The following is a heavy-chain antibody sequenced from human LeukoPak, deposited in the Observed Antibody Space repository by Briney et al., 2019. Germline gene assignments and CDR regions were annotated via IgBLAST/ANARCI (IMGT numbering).Heavy chain of an antibody. Sequence: PGGSLRLSCAASGFTFSSYGMHWVRQAPGKGLEWVAFIRYDGSNKYYADSVKGRFTISRDNSKNTLYLQMNSLRAEDTAVYYCAKDRVTTVTLNFDYWGQGTLVTVSS. CDR3: AKDRVTTVTLNFDY. D-gene: IGHD4-11*01. V-gene: IGHV3-30*02. J-gene: IGHJ4*02. CDR1: GFTFSSYG. CDR2: IRYDGSNK.